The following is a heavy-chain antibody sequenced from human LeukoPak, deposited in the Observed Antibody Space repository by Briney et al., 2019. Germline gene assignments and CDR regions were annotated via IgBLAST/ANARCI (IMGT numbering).Heavy chain of an antibody. Sequence: PGGTLRLSCAASGFTFSTYGMCWGREAPGEGLGCGSYIIISGSTIYYADSVKGRFTISRDNAKNSLYLQMNSLRAEDTAVYYCAELGITMIGGVWGKGTTVTISS. D-gene: IGHD3-10*02. CDR2: IIISGSTI. J-gene: IGHJ6*04. CDR1: GFTFSTYG. V-gene: IGHV3-48*04. CDR3: AELGITMIGGV.